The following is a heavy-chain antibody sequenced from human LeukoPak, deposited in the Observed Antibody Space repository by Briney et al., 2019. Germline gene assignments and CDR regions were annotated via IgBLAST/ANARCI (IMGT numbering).Heavy chain of an antibody. V-gene: IGHV4-59*01. D-gene: IGHD6-13*01. CDR2: IHYSGST. CDR1: GGSITSYY. Sequence: SETLSLTCTVSGGSITSYYWSWIRQPPGKGLEWIGYIHYSGSTKYNPSLKSRVTISLDTSKNQFSLELSSVTAADTAVYYCARWSGSRASYYFDYWGQGTLVTVSS. J-gene: IGHJ4*02. CDR3: ARWSGSRASYYFDY.